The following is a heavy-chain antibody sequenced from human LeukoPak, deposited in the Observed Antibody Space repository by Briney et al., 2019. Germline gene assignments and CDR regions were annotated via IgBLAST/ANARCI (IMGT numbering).Heavy chain of an antibody. CDR2: ISGSGGST. Sequence: GGSLRLSCAASGFTFSSYAMSWVRQGPGKGLEWVSAISGSGGSTYYADSVKGRFTISRDNAKNSLYLQMNSLRAEDTAVYYCASGEVVATIWSDAFDIWGQGTMVTVSS. V-gene: IGHV3-23*01. D-gene: IGHD5-12*01. J-gene: IGHJ3*02. CDR1: GFTFSSYA. CDR3: ASGEVVATIWSDAFDI.